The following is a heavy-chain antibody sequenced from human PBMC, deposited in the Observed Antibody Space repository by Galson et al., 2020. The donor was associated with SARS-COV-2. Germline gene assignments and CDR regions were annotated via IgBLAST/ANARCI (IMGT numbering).Heavy chain of an antibody. D-gene: IGHD2-15*01. J-gene: IGHJ2*01. CDR3: ARQGVTMIFQLTVPCWCFDL. CDR2: VYPSGST. Sequence: SQTLSPTSAVSGVSISTTNYWSWLRQAPGKGLEWIGSVYPSGSTYYNPSLNSRVTIPLDTSKNQFSLSLTSVTAADTALYYCARQGVTMIFQLTVPCWCFDLWGRGTLVTVSS. V-gene: IGHV4-38-2*01. CDR1: GVSISTTNY.